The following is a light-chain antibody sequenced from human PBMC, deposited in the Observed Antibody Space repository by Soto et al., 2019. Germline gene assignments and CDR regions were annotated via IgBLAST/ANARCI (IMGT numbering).Light chain of an antibody. J-gene: IGKJ1*01. Sequence: EIVLPQSPGTLSLSPGERATLSCRASQSVSNNYLAWYQQKPGQAPRLLIYGASNRATGIPDRFSGSGSGTDFTLTISRLEPEDFAVYYCQQYGSSPRTFGQGTKVDI. CDR3: QQYGSSPRT. CDR2: GAS. V-gene: IGKV3-20*01. CDR1: QSVSNNY.